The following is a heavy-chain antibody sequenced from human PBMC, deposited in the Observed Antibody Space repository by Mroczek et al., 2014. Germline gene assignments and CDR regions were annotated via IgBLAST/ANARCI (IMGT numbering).Heavy chain of an antibody. J-gene: IGHJ6*03. CDR3: ARVVPAATLNYYYYYMDV. Sequence: SGAEVKKPGSSVKVSCKASGGTFSSYAISWVRQAPGQGLEWMGGIIPIFGTANYAQKFQGRVTITADESTSTAYMELSSLRSEDTAVYYCARVVPAATLNYYYYYMDVWAKGPRSPSP. D-gene: IGHD2-2*01. CDR2: IIPIFGTA. CDR1: GGTFSSYA. V-gene: IGHV1-69*01.